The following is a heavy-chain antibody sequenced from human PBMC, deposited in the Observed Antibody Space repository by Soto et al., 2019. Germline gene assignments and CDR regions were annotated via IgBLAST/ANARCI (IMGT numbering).Heavy chain of an antibody. CDR2: ITGSGGDT. CDR1: GFIFSDYV. Sequence: EVQLLESGGGLVQPGGSLRLSCAASGFIFSDYVMSWVRQAPGKGLEWVSAITGSGGDTYYTDSVKGRFTISRDHSKNTLFLQMSSLRGEDTALYYCAKGFASTRPYYFDYWGQGTLVTVSS. CDR3: AKGFASTRPYYFDY. J-gene: IGHJ4*02. D-gene: IGHD2-21*01. V-gene: IGHV3-23*01.